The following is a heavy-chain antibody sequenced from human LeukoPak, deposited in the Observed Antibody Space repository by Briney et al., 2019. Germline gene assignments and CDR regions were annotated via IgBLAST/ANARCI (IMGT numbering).Heavy chain of an antibody. CDR2: IYYSGST. CDR3: ARDGIQVPDTFDY. CDR1: GGSVSSGSYY. Sequence: PSETLSLTCTVSGGSVSSGSYYWSWIRQPPGKGLEWIGYIYYSGSTNYNPSLKSRVTISVDTSKNQFSLKLSSVTAADTAVYYCARDGIQVPDTFDYWGLGTLVTVSS. J-gene: IGHJ4*02. D-gene: IGHD1-1*01. V-gene: IGHV4-61*01.